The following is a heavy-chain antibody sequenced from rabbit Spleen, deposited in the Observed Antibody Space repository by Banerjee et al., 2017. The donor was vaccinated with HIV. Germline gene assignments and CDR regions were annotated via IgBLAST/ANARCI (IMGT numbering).Heavy chain of an antibody. J-gene: IGHJ4*01. CDR3: ARDAGSYAYIDVYFSL. D-gene: IGHD6-1*01. CDR1: GFSVSSSYY. CDR2: IYTGNGKN. Sequence: QEQLVESGGGLVQPGASLTLTCTASGFSVSSSYYMCWVRQAPGKGLEWVGCIYTGNGKNYYASWVNGRFTISKTSSTTVTLQMTSLTAADTATYFCARDAGSYAYIDVYFSLWGQGTLVTVS. V-gene: IGHV1S45*01.